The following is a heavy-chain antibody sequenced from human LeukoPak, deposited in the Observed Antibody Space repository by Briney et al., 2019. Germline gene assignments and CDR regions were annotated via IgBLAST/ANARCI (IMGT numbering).Heavy chain of an antibody. D-gene: IGHD4-17*01. V-gene: IGHV1-69*04. J-gene: IGHJ4*02. CDR3: ARDRSTVHYYFDY. CDR1: GGTFSSYA. Sequence: GASVKVSCKTSGGTFSSYAISWVRQAPGQGLEWMGRIIPVFGIANYAQKFQGRVTITADKSTSTAYMELSSLRSEDTAVYYCARDRSTVHYYFDYWGQGTLVTVSS. CDR2: IIPVFGIA.